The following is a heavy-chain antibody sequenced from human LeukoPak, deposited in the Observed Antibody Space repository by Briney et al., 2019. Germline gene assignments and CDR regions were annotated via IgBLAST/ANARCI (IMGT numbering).Heavy chain of an antibody. V-gene: IGHV3-72*01. Sequence: GGSLRLSCSASGFTFSDYYIDWVRQAPGKGLEWVGRTRNKANSYTTEYSASVRDGFTMSRDDSKNSLWLQMNSLKTDDTAVYYCVRRAASGHLDYWGQGTLVTVSS. D-gene: IGHD2-15*01. CDR1: GFTFSDYY. CDR2: TRNKANSYTT. J-gene: IGHJ4*02. CDR3: VRRAASGHLDY.